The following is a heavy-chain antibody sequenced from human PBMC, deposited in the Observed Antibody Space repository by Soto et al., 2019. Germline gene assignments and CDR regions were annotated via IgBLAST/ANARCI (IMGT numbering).Heavy chain of an antibody. D-gene: IGHD2-2*01. V-gene: IGHV6-1*01. CDR1: GDSVSSSSAA. Sequence: SQTLSLTYDIPGDSVSSSSAAWNWIRQSPSRVLEWLGGTYYRSKWYSDYAVSVKSRITTNPDTSKNQFSLQLNSVTPEDTAVYFCARVNCSSTSCSQYYFDYWGQGTRVTVSS. CDR3: ARVNCSSTSCSQYYFDY. CDR2: TYYRSKWYS. J-gene: IGHJ4*02.